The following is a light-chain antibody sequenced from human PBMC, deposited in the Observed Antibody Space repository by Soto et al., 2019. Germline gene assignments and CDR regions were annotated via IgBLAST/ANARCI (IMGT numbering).Light chain of an antibody. Sequence: QSALTQPASVSGSPGQSSTISCTGTSSDVGGYNYVSWYQQHPGKAPKLMIYDVSNRPSGVSNRFSGSKSGSTASLTISGLQDEDEADYYCSSYTSLSTRVFGTGTKVTVL. J-gene: IGLJ1*01. CDR2: DVS. V-gene: IGLV2-14*01. CDR1: SSDVGGYNY. CDR3: SSYTSLSTRV.